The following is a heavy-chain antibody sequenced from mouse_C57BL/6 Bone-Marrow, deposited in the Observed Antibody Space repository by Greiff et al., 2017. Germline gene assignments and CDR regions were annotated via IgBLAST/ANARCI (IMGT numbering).Heavy chain of an antibody. Sequence: EVQGVESGGDLVKPGGSLKLSCAASGFTFSSYGMSWVRQTPDKRLEWVATISSGGSYTYYPDSVKGRFTISRDNAKNTLYLQMSSLKSEDTAMXYCARHDPGTTGDDWGQGTTLTVSS. J-gene: IGHJ2*01. V-gene: IGHV5-6*01. D-gene: IGHD4-1*01. CDR2: ISSGGSYT. CDR1: GFTFSSYG. CDR3: ARHDPGTTGDD.